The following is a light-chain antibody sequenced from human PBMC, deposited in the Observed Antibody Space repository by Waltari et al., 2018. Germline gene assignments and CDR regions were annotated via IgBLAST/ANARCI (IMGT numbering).Light chain of an antibody. CDR1: QSVDGN. CDR2: GVS. J-gene: IGKJ1*01. CDR3: HQYTNWPWT. Sequence: EIVMTPSPDIVSVSPGERITLSCRASQSVDGNLAWYQQKPGQAPRLLVHGVSIRASGIPGRFSGRASGTEFTLTISGLQSEDCAVYHCHQYTNWPWTYGQGTKVEIK. V-gene: IGKV3D-15*01.